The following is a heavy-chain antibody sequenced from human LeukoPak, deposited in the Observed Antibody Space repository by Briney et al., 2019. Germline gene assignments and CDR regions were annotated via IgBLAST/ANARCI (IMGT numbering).Heavy chain of an antibody. D-gene: IGHD6-13*01. Sequence: ASVKVSCKASGYTFTSNHVHCVRQAPGQGLEWMGVINPSGDSTSYAQKFQGRVTMTRDTSTSTVYMELSSLRSEDTAIYYCAKLAASETGEGSWGQGTLVTVSS. J-gene: IGHJ5*02. CDR2: INPSGDST. V-gene: IGHV1-46*01. CDR3: AKLAASETGEGS. CDR1: GYTFTSNH.